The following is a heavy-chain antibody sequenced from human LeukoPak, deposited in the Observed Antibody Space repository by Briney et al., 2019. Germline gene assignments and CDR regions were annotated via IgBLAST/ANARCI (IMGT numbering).Heavy chain of an antibody. D-gene: IGHD1-7*01. CDR1: GYIFTNYW. CDR3: TRHGGIGTLSYDMDV. CDR2: IYPGDSDT. Sequence: GESLKISCKGSGYIFTNYWIGWVRQMPGKGLEGMGIIYPGDSDTTYSPSFQGQVTISADKSINTAYLQWSRLEASDTAIYYCTRHGGIGTLSYDMDVWGQGTTVTVSS. J-gene: IGHJ6*02. V-gene: IGHV5-51*01.